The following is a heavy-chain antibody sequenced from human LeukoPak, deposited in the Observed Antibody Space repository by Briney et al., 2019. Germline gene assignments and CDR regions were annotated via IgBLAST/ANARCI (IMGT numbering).Heavy chain of an antibody. CDR2: IYGSGGST. V-gene: IGHV3-23*01. CDR1: GFTFSSYA. Sequence: GGSLRLSCAASGFTFSSYAMSWVRQAPGKGLEWVSGIYGSGGSTYYADSVKGRFTISRDNAKNSLYLQMNSLRDEDSAVYYCARDQGIFDYWGQGTLVTVSS. CDR3: ARDQGIFDY. J-gene: IGHJ4*02.